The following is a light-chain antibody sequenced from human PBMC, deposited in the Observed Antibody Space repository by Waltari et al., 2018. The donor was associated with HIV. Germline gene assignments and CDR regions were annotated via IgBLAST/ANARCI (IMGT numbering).Light chain of an antibody. Sequence: QSALTQPRSVSGSPGQSVTISCTGTSSDVGDSTYVSWYRQNPGKVPKLMIYDVSKRPSGVPDRCSGSRSGNTASLTISGLQAEDGADYFCCSYAGNYSYVFGSGSRVTVL. J-gene: IGLJ1*01. V-gene: IGLV2-11*01. CDR2: DVS. CDR3: CSYAGNYSYV. CDR1: SSDVGDSTY.